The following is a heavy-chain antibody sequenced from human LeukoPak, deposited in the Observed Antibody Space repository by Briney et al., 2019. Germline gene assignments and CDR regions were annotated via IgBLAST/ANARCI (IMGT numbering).Heavy chain of an antibody. J-gene: IGHJ4*02. V-gene: IGHV4-34*01. D-gene: IGHD7-27*01. CDR2: INHSGST. Sequence: PSETLSLTCAVYGGSFSGYYWSWIRQPPGKGLEWIGEINHSGSTNYNPSLKSRVTISVDTSKNQFSLKLSSVTAADTAVYYCARGPWGDYWGQGTLVTVSS. CDR3: ARGPWGDY. CDR1: GGSFSGYY.